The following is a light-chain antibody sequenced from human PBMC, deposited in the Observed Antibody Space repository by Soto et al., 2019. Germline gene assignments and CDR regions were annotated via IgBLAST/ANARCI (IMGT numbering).Light chain of an antibody. Sequence: DIPVTQSPATLSAFVGDRVTISCRARQSIGTWLAWYQQKPGKAPKLLIYDASTLESGVPSRFSGSGSGTEFTLTISSLQPEDVATYYGQEYNSYPVSFGQGTRLDI. CDR1: QSIGTW. J-gene: IGKJ5*01. CDR2: DAS. CDR3: QEYNSYPVS. V-gene: IGKV1-5*01.